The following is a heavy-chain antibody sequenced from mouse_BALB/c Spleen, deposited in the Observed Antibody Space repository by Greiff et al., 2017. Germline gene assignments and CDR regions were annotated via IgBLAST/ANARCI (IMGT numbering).Heavy chain of an antibody. V-gene: IGHV1-18*01. CDR3: ARYDYYGSSLSYAMDY. J-gene: IGHJ4*01. CDR2: INPYNGGT. Sequence: DVQLQESGPELVKPGASMKISCKASGYSFTGYTMNWVKQSHGKNLEWIGLINPYNGGTSYNQKFKGKATLTVDKSSSTAYMELLSLTSEDSAVYYCARYDYYGSSLSYAMDYWGQGTSVTVSS. CDR1: GYSFTGYT. D-gene: IGHD1-1*01.